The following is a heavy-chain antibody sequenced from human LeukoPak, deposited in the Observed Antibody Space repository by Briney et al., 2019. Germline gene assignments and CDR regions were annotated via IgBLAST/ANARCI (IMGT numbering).Heavy chain of an antibody. J-gene: IGHJ4*02. D-gene: IGHD6-19*01. Sequence: SVKVSCKASGGTFSSYAISWVRQAPGQGLEWMGRIIPIFGTANYAQKFQGRVTITTDESTSTAYMELSSLRSEDTDVYYCARKTAVADFDYWGQGTLVTVSS. CDR1: GGTFSSYA. CDR3: ARKTAVADFDY. CDR2: IIPIFGTA. V-gene: IGHV1-69*05.